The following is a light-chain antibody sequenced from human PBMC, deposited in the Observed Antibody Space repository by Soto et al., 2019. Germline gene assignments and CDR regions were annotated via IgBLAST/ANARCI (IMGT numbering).Light chain of an antibody. J-gene: IGKJ4*01. CDR1: QSVTSSY. CDR2: GAS. V-gene: IGKV3-20*01. CDR3: NGYGSSPLS. Sequence: IVLTQSPGTLSLSPGERATLSCRASQSVTSSYLAWYQQKPGQAPRLLIYGASSRATGIPDRFSGSGSGTDFMLTSSRLEPQDVAMYYCNGYGSSPLSFGGGTKVEIK.